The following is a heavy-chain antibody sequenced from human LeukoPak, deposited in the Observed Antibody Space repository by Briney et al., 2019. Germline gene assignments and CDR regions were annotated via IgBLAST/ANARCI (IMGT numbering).Heavy chain of an antibody. CDR1: GGSISSYY. V-gene: IGHV4-4*07. CDR3: ARDISGWPLDY. Sequence: SKTLSLTCTVSGGSISSYYWSWIRQPAGKGLEWIGRIYSSGSTNYNPSLKSRVTMSVDTSKNQFSLQLNSVTPEDTAVYYCARDISGWPLDYWGQGTLVTVSS. J-gene: IGHJ4*02. D-gene: IGHD6-19*01. CDR2: IYSSGST.